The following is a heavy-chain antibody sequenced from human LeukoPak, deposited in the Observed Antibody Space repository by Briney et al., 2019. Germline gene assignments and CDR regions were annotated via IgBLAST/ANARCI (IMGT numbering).Heavy chain of an antibody. Sequence: GGSLRLSCATSGFIFSEYYISWIRQAPGKGLEWVADISSSADIVSYGDSVKGRFTISRDNGGDSLFLQMYSLRVEDTAVYYCARETVAGTFDFWSQGTLVTVSS. J-gene: IGHJ4*02. V-gene: IGHV3-11*01. CDR1: GFIFSEYY. D-gene: IGHD6-19*01. CDR2: ISSSADIV. CDR3: ARETVAGTFDF.